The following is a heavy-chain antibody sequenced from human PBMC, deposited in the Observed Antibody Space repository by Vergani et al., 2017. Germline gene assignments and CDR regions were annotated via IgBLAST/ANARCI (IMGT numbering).Heavy chain of an antibody. CDR1: GFTFSSYS. J-gene: IGHJ6*02. D-gene: IGHD6-13*01. V-gene: IGHV3-21*01. CDR3: ARDRTAAGYYYYYYGMDV. Sequence: EVQLVESGGGLVKPGGSLRLSCAASGFTFSSYSMNWVRQAPGKGLEWASSISSSSSYIYYADSVKGRFTISRDNAKNSLYLQMNSLRAEDTAVYYCARDRTAAGYYYYYYGMDVWGQGTTVTVSS. CDR2: ISSSSSYI.